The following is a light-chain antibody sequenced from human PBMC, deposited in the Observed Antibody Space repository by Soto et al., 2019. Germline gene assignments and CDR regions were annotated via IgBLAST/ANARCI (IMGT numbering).Light chain of an antibody. J-gene: IGLJ1*01. Sequence: SVLTQPASVTGSPGQSITISCTGTSSDVGGYNYVSWYQQHPGKAPKLMIYDVSNRPSGVSNRFSGSKSGNTASLTISGLQAEDEADYYCSSYTSRSTLYVVGTGTKVTVL. CDR2: DVS. CDR1: SSDVGGYNY. CDR3: SSYTSRSTLYV. V-gene: IGLV2-14*01.